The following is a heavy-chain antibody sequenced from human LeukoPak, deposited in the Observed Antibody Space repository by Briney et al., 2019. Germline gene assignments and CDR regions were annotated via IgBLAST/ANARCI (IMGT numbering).Heavy chain of an antibody. D-gene: IGHD2-2*01. CDR1: GYTFTSYD. J-gene: IGHJ4*02. Sequence: ASVKVSCKASGYTFTSYDINWVRQAPGQGLEWMGWINPNSGGTNYAQKFQGRVTMTRDTSISTAYMELSRLRSDDTAVYYCVSGSSTRVYYFDYWGQGTLVTVSS. CDR3: VSGSSTRVYYFDY. V-gene: IGHV1-2*02. CDR2: INPNSGGT.